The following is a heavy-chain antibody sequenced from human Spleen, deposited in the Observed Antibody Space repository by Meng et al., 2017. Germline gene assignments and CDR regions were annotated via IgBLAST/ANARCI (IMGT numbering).Heavy chain of an antibody. V-gene: IGHV4-38-2*02. J-gene: IGHJ3*02. Sequence: SETLSLTCTVSGYSIRSGFYWGWIRQPPGKGLEWIGNIYHSGTTFYNPSLKSRVTISVDTSNNQFSLSLTSVTAADTAVYLCARASYYYGSGTYVVDVGDIWGQGTMVTVSS. CDR2: IYHSGTT. CDR1: GYSIRSGFY. CDR3: ARASYYYGSGTYVVDVGDI. D-gene: IGHD3-10*01.